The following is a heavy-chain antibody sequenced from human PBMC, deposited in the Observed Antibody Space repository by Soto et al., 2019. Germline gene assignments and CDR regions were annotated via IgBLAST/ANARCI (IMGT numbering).Heavy chain of an antibody. D-gene: IGHD6-19*01. CDR3: ARRSSGWYFDY. CDR1: VFSFSSYA. CDR2: ISGSGDST. Sequence: EVQLLESGGGLVQPGGSLRLSCAASVFSFSSYAMNWVRQAPGKGLEWVSVISGSGDSTYYADSVKGRFTISRDNSKNTLYLQMISLIAEDTAVYYCARRSSGWYFDYWGQGTLVIVSS. V-gene: IGHV3-23*01. J-gene: IGHJ4*02.